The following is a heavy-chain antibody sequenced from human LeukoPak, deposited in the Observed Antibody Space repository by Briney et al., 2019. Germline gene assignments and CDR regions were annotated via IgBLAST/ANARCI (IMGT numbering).Heavy chain of an antibody. V-gene: IGHV1-2*02. CDR3: ASGSTPGYSSSWFYYFDY. Sequence: ASVKLSCTASGYTFTNYYIHWVRHAPGQGLEWMGWINPNSRGTNYAQKFQDRVTMTRDTSISTAYMEMRRLKSDDTAVYYCASGSTPGYSSSWFYYFDYWGQGTLVTVSS. CDR1: GYTFTNYY. J-gene: IGHJ4*02. CDR2: INPNSRGT. D-gene: IGHD6-19*01.